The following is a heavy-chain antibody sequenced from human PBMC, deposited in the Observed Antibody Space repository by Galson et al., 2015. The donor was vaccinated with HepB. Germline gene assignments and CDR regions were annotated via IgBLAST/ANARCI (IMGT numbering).Heavy chain of an antibody. CDR3: ARGASSADIQADWFDP. CDR2: IDPSDSYT. J-gene: IGHJ5*02. V-gene: IGHV5-10-1*01. Sequence: QSGAEVKKPGESLRISCKGSGYSFTSYWISWMRQMPGKGLEWMGRIDPSDSYTNYSPSFQGHVTISADKSISTAYLQWSSLKASDTAMYYCARGASSADIQADWFDPWGQGTLVTVSS. D-gene: IGHD3-22*01. CDR1: GYSFTSYW.